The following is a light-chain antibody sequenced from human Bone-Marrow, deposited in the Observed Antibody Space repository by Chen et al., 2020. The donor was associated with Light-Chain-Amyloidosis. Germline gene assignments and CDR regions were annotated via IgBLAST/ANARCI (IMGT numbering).Light chain of an antibody. V-gene: IGLV3-21*02. Sequence: SYVLTQPSSVSVAPGQTATIACGGNNIGSTSVHWYQQTPGQAPLLVVYDDNDRPSGIPERWSGSNSGNTATLTSSRVEAGDEADYYCQVWDRSSDRPVFGGGTKLTVL. CDR2: DDN. J-gene: IGLJ3*02. CDR3: QVWDRSSDRPV. CDR1: NIGSTS.